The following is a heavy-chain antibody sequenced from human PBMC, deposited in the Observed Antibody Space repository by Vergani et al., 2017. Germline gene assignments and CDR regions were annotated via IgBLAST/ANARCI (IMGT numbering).Heavy chain of an antibody. J-gene: IGHJ4*02. CDR2: LFPNSGAT. D-gene: IGHD1-7*01. V-gene: IGHV1-2*02. CDR1: GYTFTDYY. Sequence: QVQLVQSGAEVKKPGASVKVSCKSSGYTFTDYYIHWVRQAPGQGLEWMGWLFPNSGATNYAQKFHGRVTMTRDTSINTAYMELGRLRSDDTAVYFCATHIHWNFPDFDFWGRGTLVTVSS. CDR3: ATHIHWNFPDFDF.